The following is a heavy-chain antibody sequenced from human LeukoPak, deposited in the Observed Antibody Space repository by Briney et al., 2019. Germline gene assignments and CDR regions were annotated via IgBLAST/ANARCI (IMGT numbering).Heavy chain of an antibody. CDR2: ISSSSCYI. V-gene: IGHV3-21*01. Sequence: GGSLCLSCAAAGFTCNGYSRNWQPQAPGNGRKGGSSISSSSCYIYYADSVKGRFTISRDNAKNSLYLQMNSLRAEDTAVYYCARSIVVVTVRPPDYWGQGTLVTVSS. CDR1: GFTCNGYS. D-gene: IGHD2-21*02. J-gene: IGHJ4*02. CDR3: ARSIVVVTVRPPDY.